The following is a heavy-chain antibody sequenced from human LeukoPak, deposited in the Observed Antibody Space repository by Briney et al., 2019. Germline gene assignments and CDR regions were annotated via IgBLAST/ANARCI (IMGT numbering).Heavy chain of an antibody. CDR2: IRSKAYGGTT. J-gene: IGHJ4*02. D-gene: IGHD6-13*01. CDR3: TRGAIAFGEGSSWSPDY. CDR1: GFTFGDYA. V-gene: IGHV3-49*04. Sequence: AGGSLRLSCTASGFTFGDYAMSWVRQAPGKGLEWVGFIRSKAYGGTTQYAASAKGRFIISRDDSKSIAYLQMNSLETEDTAIYFCTRGAIAFGEGSSWSPDYWGQGTLVTVSS.